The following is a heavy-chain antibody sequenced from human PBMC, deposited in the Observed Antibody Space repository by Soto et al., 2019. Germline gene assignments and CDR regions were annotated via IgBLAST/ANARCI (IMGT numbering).Heavy chain of an antibody. Sequence: ASVKVSCKASGYTFTSYDINWVRQATGQGLEWMGWMNPNSGNTGYAQKFQGRVTMTRNTSISTAYMELSSLRSEDTAVYYCARPTSQGYSYGYYYYGMDVWGHGTTVTVSS. CDR1: GYTFTSYD. J-gene: IGHJ6*02. CDR3: ARPTSQGYSYGYYYYGMDV. D-gene: IGHD5-18*01. V-gene: IGHV1-8*01. CDR2: MNPNSGNT.